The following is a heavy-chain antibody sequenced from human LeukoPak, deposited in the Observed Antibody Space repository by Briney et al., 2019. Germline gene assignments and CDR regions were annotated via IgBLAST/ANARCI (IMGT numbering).Heavy chain of an antibody. V-gene: IGHV7-4-1*02. J-gene: IGHJ4*02. CDR1: GYTFTRYP. CDR2: INTNTGSP. Sequence: ASVKASCKTSGYTFTRYPMHWVRQAPGRGLEWMGWINTNTGSPTYAQAFAGRFVFSLDTSVSTAYLQISSLRSADTAIYYCARVGRLDYGDYLAHWGPGTLVTVSS. D-gene: IGHD4-17*01. CDR3: ARVGRLDYGDYLAH.